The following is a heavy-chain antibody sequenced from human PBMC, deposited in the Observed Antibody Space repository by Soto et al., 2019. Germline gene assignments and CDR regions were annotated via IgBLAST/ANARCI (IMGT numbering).Heavy chain of an antibody. CDR1: GFTFSSYS. CDR2: ISSSSSTI. J-gene: IGHJ5*02. D-gene: IGHD2-2*01. V-gene: IGHV3-48*04. Sequence: PGGSLRLSCAASGFTFSSYSMNWVRQAPGKGLEWVSYISSSSSTIYYADSVKGRFTISRDNAKNTLYLQMNSLRAEDTAVYYCASLPDIVLVPAETRFDPWGQGTLVTVSS. CDR3: ASLPDIVLVPAETRFDP.